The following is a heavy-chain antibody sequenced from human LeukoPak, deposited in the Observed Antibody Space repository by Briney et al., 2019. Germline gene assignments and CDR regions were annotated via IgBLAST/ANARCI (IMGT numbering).Heavy chain of an antibody. CDR2: ISGHTRDT. D-gene: IGHD6-19*01. CDR1: GFTFSSYA. J-gene: IGHJ4*02. Sequence: PGGSLRLSCAASGFTFSSYAMSWVRQVPGKGLEWVSSISGHTRDTYYADSVKGRFTISRDNSKNTLYLQMNSLRAEDTAVYYCASRIAVAGIRARYYFDYWGQGTLVTVSS. CDR3: ASRIAVAGIRARYYFDY. V-gene: IGHV3-23*01.